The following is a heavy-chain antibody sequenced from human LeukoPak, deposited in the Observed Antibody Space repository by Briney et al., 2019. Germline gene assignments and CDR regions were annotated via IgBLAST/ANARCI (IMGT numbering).Heavy chain of an antibody. CDR3: AKDEVGRGLQRSFDY. D-gene: IGHD4-11*01. J-gene: IGHJ4*02. Sequence: GGSLRLSCAASGLTFSAYGMHWVRQTPGKGLEWVAFTPSDGRFEDYADSVKGRFTISRDNSKNTLYLQMNSLTTEDTAVYYCAKDEVGRGLQRSFDYWGQGTLVSVSS. CDR2: TPSDGRFE. V-gene: IGHV3-30*02. CDR1: GLTFSAYG.